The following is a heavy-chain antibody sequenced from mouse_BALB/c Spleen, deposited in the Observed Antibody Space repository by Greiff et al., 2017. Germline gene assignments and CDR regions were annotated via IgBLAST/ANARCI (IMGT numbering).Heavy chain of an antibody. Sequence: QVQLQQSGAELVRPGTSVKVSCKASGYAFTNYLLEWVKQRPGQGLEWIGVINPGSGGTNYNEKFKGKATLTADKSSSTAYMQLSSLTSDDSAVYFCARGDDYEAWFAYWGQGTLVTVSA. J-gene: IGHJ3*01. D-gene: IGHD2-4*01. V-gene: IGHV1-54*01. CDR3: ARGDDYEAWFAY. CDR1: GYAFTNYL. CDR2: INPGSGGT.